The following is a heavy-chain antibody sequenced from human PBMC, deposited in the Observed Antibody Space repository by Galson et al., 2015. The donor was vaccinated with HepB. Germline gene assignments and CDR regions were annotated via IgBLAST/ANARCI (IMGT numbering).Heavy chain of an antibody. Sequence: SLRLSCAASGFDFRTYWMSWVRQAPGKGLEWVANIKLDGSEKYNVDSVKGRFTISRDNTKNSLFLQVNSLRAEDTAVYYCARHLLYYDFSSGSDSYYHGIDIWGQGTTVTVSS. CDR2: IKLDGSEK. V-gene: IGHV3-7*03. D-gene: IGHD3-3*01. CDR1: GFDFRTYW. J-gene: IGHJ6*02. CDR3: ARHLLYYDFSSGSDSYYHGIDI.